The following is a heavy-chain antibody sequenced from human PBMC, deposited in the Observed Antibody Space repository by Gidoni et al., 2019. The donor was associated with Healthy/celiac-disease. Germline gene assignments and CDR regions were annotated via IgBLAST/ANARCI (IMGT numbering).Heavy chain of an antibody. CDR3: ARKVVKGNWYFDL. CDR1: GGSISSYY. J-gene: IGHJ2*01. D-gene: IGHD2-15*01. Sequence: QVQLQESGPGLVKPSETLSLTCTVSGGSISSYYWSWIRQPPGKGLEWIGYIYYSGSTNYNPSLKSRVTISVDTSKNQFSLKLSSVTAADTAVYYCARKVVKGNWYFDLWGRGTLVTVSS. CDR2: IYYSGST. V-gene: IGHV4-59*01.